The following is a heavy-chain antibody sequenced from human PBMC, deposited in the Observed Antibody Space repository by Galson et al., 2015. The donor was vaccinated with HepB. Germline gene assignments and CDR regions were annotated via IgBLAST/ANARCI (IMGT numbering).Heavy chain of an antibody. Sequence: ETLSLTCTVSGGAVNNSNDYWGWIRQPPGKGLEWIGSFYYSGKTYYNPSLKSRATISADTSKKHFSLKLTSVTAADTAVYYCVCLNLELLWDNYVDYWGQGTLVTVSS. J-gene: IGHJ4*02. D-gene: IGHD1-7*01. CDR3: VCLNLELLWDNYVDY. V-gene: IGHV4-39*01. CDR2: FYYSGKT. CDR1: GGAVNNSNDY.